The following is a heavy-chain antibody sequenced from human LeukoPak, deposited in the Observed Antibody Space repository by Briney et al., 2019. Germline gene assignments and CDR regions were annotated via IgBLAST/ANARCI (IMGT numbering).Heavy chain of an antibody. CDR2: FIPISATG. CDR3: ASLTHGGSGSYILDY. D-gene: IGHD3-10*01. J-gene: IGHJ4*02. CDR1: GGIFTNYA. Sequence: SVKVSCKASGGIFTNYAISWVRQAPGQGLEWMGRFIPISATGKYAQQFQGRLTITADKSTTTAYMELSGLRSDDTAVYYCASLTHGGSGSYILDYWGQGTWSPSPQ. V-gene: IGHV1-69*06.